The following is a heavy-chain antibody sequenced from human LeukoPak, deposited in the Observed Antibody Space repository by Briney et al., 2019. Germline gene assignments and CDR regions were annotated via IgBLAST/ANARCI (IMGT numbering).Heavy chain of an antibody. J-gene: IGHJ4*02. CDR3: ARIPSWDCPTTTCGSGGYCFDS. CDR2: INPNSGGT. CDR1: GYTFTDSY. Sequence: SVKVSCKASGYTFTDSYVHWVRLAPGQGREWLGWINPNSGGTNYAQRFQGRVTMTRDTSISTAYMELSSLRSDDTAVYFCARIPSWDCPTTTCGSGGYCFDSWGQGTLVTVSP. D-gene: IGHD3-10*01. V-gene: IGHV1-2*02.